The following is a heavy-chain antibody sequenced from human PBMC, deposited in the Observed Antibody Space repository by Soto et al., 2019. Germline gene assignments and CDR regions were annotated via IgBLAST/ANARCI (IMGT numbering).Heavy chain of an antibody. CDR2: ISASGGST. D-gene: IGHD3-3*01. CDR1: GFTFSSYA. CDR3: AKEATTIFRAFDI. V-gene: IGHV3-23*01. J-gene: IGHJ3*02. Sequence: VGSLRLSCAASGFTFSSYAMSWVRQAPGKGLEWVSGISASGGSTYYADSVKGRFTISRDNSKNTLYLQMNSLRVEDTAVFYCAKEATTIFRAFDIWGQGTMVTVSS.